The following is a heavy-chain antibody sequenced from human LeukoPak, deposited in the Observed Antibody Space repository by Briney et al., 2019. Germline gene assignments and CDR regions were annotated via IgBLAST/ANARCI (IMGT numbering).Heavy chain of an antibody. D-gene: IGHD4-17*01. Sequence: SVKVSCKVSGGTFSSFTISWVRQAPGQGLEWMGGIIPIFGSTNYAQKFQDRVTNTADDSTSTAYMELSSLTSDDTAVYYCARGYDVGDYVPYTYWGQGTPVIVSS. J-gene: IGHJ4*02. CDR3: ARGYDVGDYVPYTY. V-gene: IGHV1-69*13. CDR1: GGTFSSFT. CDR2: IIPIFGST.